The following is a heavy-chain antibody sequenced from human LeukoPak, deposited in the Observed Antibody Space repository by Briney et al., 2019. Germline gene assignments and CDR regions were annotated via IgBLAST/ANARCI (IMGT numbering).Heavy chain of an antibody. V-gene: IGHV3-23*01. CDR3: AKKYSGSYLSDFDS. Sequence: GGSLRLSCAASGFTFSNARLTWVRQAPGKGLEWVSSISGSDGSTYYADSVKGRFTISRDNSKNTVYLQMNNLRAEDTAVYYCAKKYSGSYLSDFDSWGQGTLVTVSS. CDR1: GFTFSNAR. D-gene: IGHD1-26*01. CDR2: ISGSDGST. J-gene: IGHJ4*02.